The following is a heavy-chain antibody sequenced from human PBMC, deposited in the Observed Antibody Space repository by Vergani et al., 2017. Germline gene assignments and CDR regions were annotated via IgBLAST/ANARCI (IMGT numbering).Heavy chain of an antibody. CDR3: ARDRDCSSTSCYYFEY. D-gene: IGHD2-2*01. J-gene: IGHJ4*02. CDR1: GGSISSYY. V-gene: IGHV4-4*07. CDR2: IYTSGST. Sequence: QVQLQESGPGLVKPSETLSLTCTVSGGSISSYYWSWIRQPAGKRLEWIGRIYTSGSTNYNPSLKSRVTMSVDTAKNQFSRKLSSVTAADTAVYYCARDRDCSSTSCYYFEYWGQGTLVTVSS.